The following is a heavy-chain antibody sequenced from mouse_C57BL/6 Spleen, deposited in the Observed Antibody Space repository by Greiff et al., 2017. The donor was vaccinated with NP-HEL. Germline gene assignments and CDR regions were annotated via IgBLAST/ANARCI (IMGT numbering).Heavy chain of an antibody. J-gene: IGHJ3*01. CDR3: ARERGSSEDPFAY. CDR1: GYTFTSYW. V-gene: IGHV1-52*01. Sequence: VQLQQPGAELVRPGSSVKLSCKASGYTFTSYWMHWVKQRPIQGLEWIGNIDPSDSETHYNQKFKDKATLTVDKSSSTAYMQLSSLTSEDSAVYYCARERGSSEDPFAYWGQGTLVTVSA. CDR2: IDPSDSET. D-gene: IGHD3-2*02.